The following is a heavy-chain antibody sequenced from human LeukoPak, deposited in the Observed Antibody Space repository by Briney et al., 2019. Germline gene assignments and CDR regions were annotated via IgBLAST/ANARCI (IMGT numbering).Heavy chain of an antibody. V-gene: IGHV3-23*01. CDR2: VTGSTYST. Sequence: GGSLRLSCAASGFTFSAYGMSWVRQAPGMGLEWVSAVTGSTYSTYYADSVRGRFTISRDNSKNSLYLQMNSLRAEDTAVYYCAATEEYYFDYWGQGTLVTVSS. CDR1: GFTFSAYG. CDR3: AATEEYYFDY. J-gene: IGHJ4*02.